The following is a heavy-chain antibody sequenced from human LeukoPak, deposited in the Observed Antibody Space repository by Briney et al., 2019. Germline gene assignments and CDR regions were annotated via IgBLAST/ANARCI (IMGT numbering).Heavy chain of an antibody. CDR3: ARGLWIKAVAGHLYYYYYYMDV. J-gene: IGHJ6*03. CDR2: INPNSGGT. Sequence: GASVKVSCKASGYTFTGYYMHWVRQAPGQGLEWMGWINPNSGGTNYAQKFQGRVTMTRDTSISTAYMELSRLRSDDTAVYYCARGLWIKAVAGHLYYYYYYMDVWGKGTTVTVSS. V-gene: IGHV1-2*02. CDR1: GYTFTGYY. D-gene: IGHD6-19*01.